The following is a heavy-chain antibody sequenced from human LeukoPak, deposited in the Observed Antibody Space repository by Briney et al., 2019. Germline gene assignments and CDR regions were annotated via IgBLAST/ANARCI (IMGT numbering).Heavy chain of an antibody. CDR3: ASSAVYSTAALGAFDI. CDR1: GFTFSSYA. J-gene: IGHJ3*02. D-gene: IGHD2-2*01. CDR2: ISSNGGST. Sequence: GGSLRLSCAASGFTFSSYAMHWVRQAPGKGLEYVSAISSNGGSTYYANSVKGRFTISRDNSKNTLYLQMGSLRAEDMAVYYCASSAVYSTAALGAFDIWGQGTMVTASS. V-gene: IGHV3-64*01.